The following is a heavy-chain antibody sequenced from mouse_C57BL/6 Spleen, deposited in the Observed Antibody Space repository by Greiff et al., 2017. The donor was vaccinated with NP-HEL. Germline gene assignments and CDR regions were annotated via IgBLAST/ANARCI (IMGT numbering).Heavy chain of an antibody. CDR3: ARDGNSLYYFDY. J-gene: IGHJ2*01. CDR1: GYTFTSYW. Sequence: QVQLQQPGAELVKPGASVKMSCKASGYTFTSYWITWVKQRPGQGLEWIGDIYPGSGSTNYNEKFKSKATLTVDTSSSTAYMPLSSLTSEDSAVDYCARDGNSLYYFDYWGQGTTLTVSS. D-gene: IGHD1-1*01. CDR2: IYPGSGST. V-gene: IGHV1-55*01.